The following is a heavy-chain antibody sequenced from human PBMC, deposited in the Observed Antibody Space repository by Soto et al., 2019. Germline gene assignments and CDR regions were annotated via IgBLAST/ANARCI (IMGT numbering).Heavy chain of an antibody. CDR3: ARDPAP. CDR1: GGSINNYY. V-gene: IGHV4-59*12. Sequence: PSETLSLTCTVSGGSINNYYWSWIRQPPGKGLEWIGHIYNTGSTNYNPSLKSRVTISVDTSKTQFSLKLTSVTAADTAVYYCARDPAPWGQGTLVTVSS. J-gene: IGHJ5*02. CDR2: IYNTGST.